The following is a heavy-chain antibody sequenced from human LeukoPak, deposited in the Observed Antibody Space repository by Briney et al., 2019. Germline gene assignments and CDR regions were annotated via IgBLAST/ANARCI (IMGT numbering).Heavy chain of an antibody. Sequence: ASVKVSCKVSGYTLTELSMHWVRQAPGQGLEWMGWINTNTGNPTYAQGFTGRFVFSLDTSVSTAYLQISSLKAEDTAVYYCARDSLQFGSLDAFDIWGQGTMVTVSS. D-gene: IGHD3-10*01. V-gene: IGHV7-4-1*02. J-gene: IGHJ3*02. CDR1: GYTLTELS. CDR2: INTNTGNP. CDR3: ARDSLQFGSLDAFDI.